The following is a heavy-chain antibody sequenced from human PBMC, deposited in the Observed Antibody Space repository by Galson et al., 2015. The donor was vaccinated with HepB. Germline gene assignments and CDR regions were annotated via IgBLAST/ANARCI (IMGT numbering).Heavy chain of an antibody. CDR2: IVVGSGNT. D-gene: IGHD3-10*01. CDR1: GFTFTSSA. Sequence: SVKVSCKASGFTFTSSAVQWVRQARGQRLEWIGWIVVGSGNTNYAQKFQERVTITRDMSTSTAYMELSSLRSEDTAVYYCAAESGSLNGGYYGSGSQREDGYYYYYGMDVWGQGTTVTVSS. CDR3: AAESGSLNGGYYGSGSQREDGYYYYYGMDV. J-gene: IGHJ6*02. V-gene: IGHV1-58*01.